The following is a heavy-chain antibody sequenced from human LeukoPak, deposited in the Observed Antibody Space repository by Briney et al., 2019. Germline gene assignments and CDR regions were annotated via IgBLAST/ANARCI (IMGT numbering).Heavy chain of an antibody. V-gene: IGHV4-61*08. CDR3: ARGYSGSYGRFDY. CDR2: THYSGST. J-gene: IGHJ4*02. Sequence: SETLSLTCTVSGGPISSGDYYWSWIRQPPGKGLEWIGYTHYSGSTSYNPSLKSRVTISVDTSKNQFSLKLTSVTAADTAVYYCARGYSGSYGRFDYWGQGTLVTVSS. D-gene: IGHD1-26*01. CDR1: GGPISSGDYY.